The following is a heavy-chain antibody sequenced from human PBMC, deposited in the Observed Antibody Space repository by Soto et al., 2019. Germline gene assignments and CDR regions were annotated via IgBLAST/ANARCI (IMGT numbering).Heavy chain of an antibody. CDR2: IIPIFGTA. CDR1: GGTFSSYA. CDR3: ARGHTAMVRGVTNYYGMDV. D-gene: IGHD5-18*01. Sequence: QVQLVQSGAEVKKPGPSVKVSCKASGGTFSSYAISWVRQAPGQGLEWMGGIIPIFGTANYAQKFQGRVTITADESTSTAYMELSSLRSEDTAVYYCARGHTAMVRGVTNYYGMDVWGQGTTVTVSS. V-gene: IGHV1-69*01. J-gene: IGHJ6*02.